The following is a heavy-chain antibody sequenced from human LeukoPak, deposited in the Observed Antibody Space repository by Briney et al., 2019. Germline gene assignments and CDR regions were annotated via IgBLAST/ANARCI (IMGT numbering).Heavy chain of an antibody. CDR3: AKAPNYDYVWGSRYFDY. J-gene: IGHJ4*02. CDR2: IRYDGSNK. D-gene: IGHD3-16*01. Sequence: GGSLRLSCAASGFTFSSYGMHWVRQAPGKGLEWVAFIRYDGSNKYYADSVKGRFTISRDNSKNTLYLQMNSLRAEDTAVYYCAKAPNYDYVWGSRYFDYWGQGTLVTVSS. CDR1: GFTFSSYG. V-gene: IGHV3-30*02.